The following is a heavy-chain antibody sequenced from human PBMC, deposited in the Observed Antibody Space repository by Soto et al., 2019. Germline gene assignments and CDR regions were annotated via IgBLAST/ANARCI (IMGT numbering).Heavy chain of an antibody. V-gene: IGHV3-33*01. J-gene: IGHJ3*02. CDR1: GFTFSSYG. Sequence: QVQLVESGGGVVQPGRSLRLSCAASGFTFSSYGMHWVRQAPGKGLEWVAVIWYDGSNKYYADSVKGRFTISRDNSKNTLYLQMNSLRAEDTAVYYCARDAPEFDWLYNAFDIWGQVTMVTVSS. D-gene: IGHD3-9*01. CDR2: IWYDGSNK. CDR3: ARDAPEFDWLYNAFDI.